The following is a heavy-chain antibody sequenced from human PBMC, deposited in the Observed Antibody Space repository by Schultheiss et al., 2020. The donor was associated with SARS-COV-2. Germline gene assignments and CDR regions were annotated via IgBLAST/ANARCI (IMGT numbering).Heavy chain of an antibody. J-gene: IGHJ3*02. Sequence: SQTLSLTCTVSGGSISSYYWSWIRQPAGKGLEWIGRIYTSGSTNYNPSLKSRVTMSVDTSKNQFSLKLSSVTAADTAVYYCARDREGIAVAGNDAFDIWGQGTMVTVSS. CDR2: IYTSGST. CDR3: ARDREGIAVAGNDAFDI. V-gene: IGHV4-4*07. D-gene: IGHD6-19*01. CDR1: GGSISSYY.